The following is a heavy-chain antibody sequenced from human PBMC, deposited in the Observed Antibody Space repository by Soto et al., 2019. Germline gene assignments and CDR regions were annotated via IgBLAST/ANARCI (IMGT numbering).Heavy chain of an antibody. D-gene: IGHD2-21*02. Sequence: VQLVQSGAEEKKPGASVKVSCKASGYTFTIYAMHWVRQAPGQRLEWMGWINAGNGNTKYSQKFQGRVTITRDTSASTAYMDLSSLRSEDTAVYYSARSIVVVTALDYWGQGTLVTVSS. J-gene: IGHJ4*02. CDR2: INAGNGNT. V-gene: IGHV1-3*05. CDR1: GYTFTIYA. CDR3: ARSIVVVTALDY.